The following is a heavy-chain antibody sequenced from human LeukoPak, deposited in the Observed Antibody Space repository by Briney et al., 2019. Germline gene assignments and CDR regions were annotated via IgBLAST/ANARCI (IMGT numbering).Heavy chain of an antibody. CDR3: TRGSSYGLPHLF. CDR2: INPKSGDS. V-gene: IGHV1-2*02. D-gene: IGHD5-18*01. CDR1: GYVFPGYY. Sequence: GASVKVSCKASGYVFPGYYIYWVRQAPGQGLEWVGWINPKSGDSNYGQRFQGRVIMTRDTSTTTTYMEVSRLASDDTAVYYCTRGSSYGLPHLFWGQGTLVTVSS. J-gene: IGHJ4*02.